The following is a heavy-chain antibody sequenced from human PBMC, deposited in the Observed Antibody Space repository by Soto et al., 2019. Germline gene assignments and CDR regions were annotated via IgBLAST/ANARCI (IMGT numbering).Heavy chain of an antibody. Sequence: GGSLRLSCAASGFTFSNAWMSWVRQAPGKGLEWVGRIKSKTDGGTTDYAAPVKGRFTISRDDSKNTLYLQMNSLKTEDTAVYYCGRVSLAPRADCDFWGLGTLVTVSS. V-gene: IGHV3-15*01. CDR2: IKSKTDGGTT. CDR3: GRVSLAPRADCDF. CDR1: GFTFSNAW. D-gene: IGHD2-15*01. J-gene: IGHJ4*02.